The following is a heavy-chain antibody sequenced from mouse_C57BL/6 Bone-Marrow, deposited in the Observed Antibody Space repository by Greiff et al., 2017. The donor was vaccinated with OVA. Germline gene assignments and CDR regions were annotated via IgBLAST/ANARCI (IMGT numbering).Heavy chain of an antibody. J-gene: IGHJ2*01. CDR1: GYTFTSYG. CDR3: ASEGPDDDYDDDDYFDY. Sequence: VKLLESGAELARPGASVKLSCKASGYTFTSYGISWVKQRTGQGLEWIGEIYPRSGNTYYNEKFKGKATLTADKSSSTAYMELRSLTSEDSAVYFCASEGPDDDYDDDDYFDYWGQGTTLTVSS. V-gene: IGHV1-81*01. D-gene: IGHD2-4*01. CDR2: IYPRSGNT.